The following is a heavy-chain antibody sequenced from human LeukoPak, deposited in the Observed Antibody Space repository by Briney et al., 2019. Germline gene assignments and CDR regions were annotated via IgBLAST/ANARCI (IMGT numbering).Heavy chain of an antibody. J-gene: IGHJ4*02. D-gene: IGHD1-26*01. CDR1: GFTIDDYG. V-gene: IGHV3-20*04. Sequence: GGSLRLSCAASGFTIDDYGMTWVRQAPGRGLEWVSGINWNGGSTGYADSVKGRFTVSRDNSKNTLYLQMNSLRAEDTAMYYCAKDYPSYSGSSRGYFDYWGQGTLVTVSS. CDR3: AKDYPSYSGSSRGYFDY. CDR2: INWNGGST.